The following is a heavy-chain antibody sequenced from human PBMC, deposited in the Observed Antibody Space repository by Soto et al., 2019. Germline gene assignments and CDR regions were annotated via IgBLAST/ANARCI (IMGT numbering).Heavy chain of an antibody. J-gene: IGHJ3*02. CDR3: ARDLIYDTSGPVAFDI. V-gene: IGHV1-18*01. CDR2: ISAYNGNT. CDR1: GYTFTSYG. D-gene: IGHD3-22*01. Sequence: ASVKVSCKASGYTFTSYGISWVRQAPGQGLEWMGWISAYNGNTNYAQKLQGRVTMTTDTSTSTAYMELRSLRSDDTAVYYCARDLIYDTSGPVAFDIWGHGTMITVS.